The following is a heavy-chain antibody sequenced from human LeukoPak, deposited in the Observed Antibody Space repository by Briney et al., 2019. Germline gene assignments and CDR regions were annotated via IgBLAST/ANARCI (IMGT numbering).Heavy chain of an antibody. CDR1: GCTFTSYY. D-gene: IGHD2/OR15-2a*01. Sequence: GASVKVSCKASGCTFTSYYMHWVRQAPGQGLEWMGIINPSGGSTSYAQKFQGRVTMTRDTSTSTVYMELSSLRSEDTAVYYCARVIRGYNGMDVWGQGTTVTVSS. J-gene: IGHJ6*02. CDR3: ARVIRGYNGMDV. V-gene: IGHV1-46*01. CDR2: INPSGGST.